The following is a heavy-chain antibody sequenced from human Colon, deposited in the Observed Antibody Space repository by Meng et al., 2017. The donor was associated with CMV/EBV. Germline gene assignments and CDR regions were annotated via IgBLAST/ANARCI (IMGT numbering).Heavy chain of an antibody. D-gene: IGHD1-14*01. V-gene: IGHV3-73*01. CDR3: TRHEIGTGRYFDL. J-gene: IGHJ2*01. Sequence: SGFSFRGSGIHWVRQASGKGLEWVGRIRNKAESYATTYAASVKARFTISRDDSKNTAYLQMNSLKTEDTAVYYCTRHEIGTGRYFDLWGRGTLVTVSS. CDR1: GFSFRGSG. CDR2: IRNKAESYAT.